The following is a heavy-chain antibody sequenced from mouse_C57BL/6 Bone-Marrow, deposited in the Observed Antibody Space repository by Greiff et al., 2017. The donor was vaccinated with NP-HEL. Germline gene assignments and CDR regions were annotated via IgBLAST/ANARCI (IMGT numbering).Heavy chain of an antibody. CDR2: IYWDDDK. D-gene: IGHD1-1*01. Sequence: LQQSGPGILQSSQTLSLTCSFSGFSLSTSGMGVSWIRQPPGKGLEWLALIYWDDDKRYNPSLKSRLTISKDTSRNQVFLKITSVDTADTAAYYCARRRFHYYGSIYEGYFDVWGTGTTVTVSS. V-gene: IGHV8-12*01. CDR3: ARRRFHYYGSIYEGYFDV. CDR1: GFSLSTSGMG. J-gene: IGHJ1*03.